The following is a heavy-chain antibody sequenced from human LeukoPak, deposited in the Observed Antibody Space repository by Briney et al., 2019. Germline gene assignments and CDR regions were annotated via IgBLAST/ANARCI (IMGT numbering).Heavy chain of an antibody. V-gene: IGHV3-15*01. J-gene: IGHJ4*02. CDR3: TTAPAGATEDY. Sequence: VSLRLSCAASGFSFSNAWMSWVRQAPGKGLEWVGRIKSKAVGVTIDYAAPVKGRFTISRDDSKKTLYLQMNSLKIEDTAVYYCTTAPAGATEDYWGQGTLVTVSS. CDR2: IKSKAVGVTI. CDR1: GFSFSNAW. D-gene: IGHD1-26*01.